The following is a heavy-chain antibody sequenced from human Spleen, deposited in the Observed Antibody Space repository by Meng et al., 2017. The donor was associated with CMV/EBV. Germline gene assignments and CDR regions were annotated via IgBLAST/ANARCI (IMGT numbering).Heavy chain of an antibody. CDR3: AKDIGDLYGMDV. D-gene: IGHD3-16*01. J-gene: IGHJ6*02. CDR2: ITWNSGTR. CDR1: GFTFDDYS. Sequence: SLKISCAVSGFTFDDYSMHWVRQAPGKGLEWVSAITWNSGTRGYADSVMGRFTISRDNAKNSLYLQMNSLRVADTALYYCAKDIGDLYGMDVWGQGTTVTVS. V-gene: IGHV3-9*01.